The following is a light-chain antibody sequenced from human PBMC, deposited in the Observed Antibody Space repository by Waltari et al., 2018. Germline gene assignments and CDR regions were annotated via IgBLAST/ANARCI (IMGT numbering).Light chain of an antibody. Sequence: QSALTQPASMSGSPGQSITISCTGTDSDVGAYNSVSWYQQHPGKAPKLMISEVSNLPSVVSSRFSGSKSGNTASLTISGVQPEDEADYYCSSYTNSGIRVFGSGTTVTVL. CDR2: EVS. CDR3: SSYTNSGIRV. CDR1: DSDVGAYNS. V-gene: IGLV2-14*03. J-gene: IGLJ1*01.